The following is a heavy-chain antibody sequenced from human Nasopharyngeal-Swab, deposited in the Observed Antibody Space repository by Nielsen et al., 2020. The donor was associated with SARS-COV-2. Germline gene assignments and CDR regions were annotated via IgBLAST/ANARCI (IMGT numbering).Heavy chain of an antibody. Sequence: ESLKISCTVSGGSISSRGYYSGWIRQPPGKGLEWNGSTSYSGNPYYNASLKSRVTISVDTSKNQFSLNLNSVTASDTAAYYCARHFDWFDSWGQGALVTVSS. J-gene: IGHJ5*01. CDR3: ARHFDWFDS. D-gene: IGHD3-3*01. CDR1: GGSISSRGYY. CDR2: TSYSGNP. V-gene: IGHV4-39*01.